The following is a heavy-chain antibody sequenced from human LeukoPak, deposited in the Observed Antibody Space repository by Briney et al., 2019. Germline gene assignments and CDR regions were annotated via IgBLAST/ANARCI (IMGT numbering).Heavy chain of an antibody. CDR1: GFTFTSSA. D-gene: IGHD4-17*01. CDR3: AAVGDYGDYGDAFDI. V-gene: IGHV1-58*02. CDR2: IVVGSGNT. Sequence: GASVKVSCKASGFTFTSSAMQWVRQARGQRLEWIGWIVVGSGNTNYAQKFQERVTITRDMSTSTAYMELSSLRSEDTAVYCCAAVGDYGDYGDAFDIWGQGTMVTVSS. J-gene: IGHJ3*02.